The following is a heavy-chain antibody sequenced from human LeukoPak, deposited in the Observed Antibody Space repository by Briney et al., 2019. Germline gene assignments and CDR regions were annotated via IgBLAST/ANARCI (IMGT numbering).Heavy chain of an antibody. J-gene: IGHJ3*02. Sequence: SVKVSCKASGGTFSSYAISWVRQAPGQGLEWMGGIIPIFGTANYAQKFQGRVTITTDESTSTAYMELSSLRSEDTAVYYCARWPHITMIAGVAFDIWGQGTMVTVSS. V-gene: IGHV1-69*05. D-gene: IGHD3-22*01. CDR3: ARWPHITMIAGVAFDI. CDR2: IIPIFGTA. CDR1: GGTFSSYA.